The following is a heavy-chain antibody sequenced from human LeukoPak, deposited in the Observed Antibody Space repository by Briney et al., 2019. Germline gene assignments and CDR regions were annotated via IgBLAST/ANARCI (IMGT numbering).Heavy chain of an antibody. CDR1: GFSLSTSGVG. D-gene: IGHD4-17*01. CDR2: IYWNDDN. CDR3: AHYGDYRFMYYFDY. V-gene: IGHV2-5*01. J-gene: IGHJ4*02. Sequence: SGPTLVKPTQTLTLTCTFSGFSLSTSGVGVGWIRQTPGKALQWIALIYWNDDNRYSPSLKSRLTITKDTSKNQVVLKMTNMDPVDTATYYCAHYGDYRFMYYFDYWGQGTLVTVSS.